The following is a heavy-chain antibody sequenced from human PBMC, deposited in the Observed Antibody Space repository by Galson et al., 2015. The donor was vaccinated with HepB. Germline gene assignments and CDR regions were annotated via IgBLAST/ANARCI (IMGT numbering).Heavy chain of an antibody. CDR2: INPNSGGT. D-gene: IGHD1-7*01. J-gene: IGHJ4*02. Sequence: SVKVSCKASGYTFTGYYMHWARQAPGQGLEWMGWINPNSGGTNYAQKFQGRVTMTRDTSISTAYMELSRLRSDDTAVYYCARSSKSRITGTTGYFDYWGQGTLVTVSS. CDR1: GYTFTGYY. V-gene: IGHV1-2*02. CDR3: ARSSKSRITGTTGYFDY.